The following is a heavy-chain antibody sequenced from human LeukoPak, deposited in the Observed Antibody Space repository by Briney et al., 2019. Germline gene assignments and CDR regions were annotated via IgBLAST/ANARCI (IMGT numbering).Heavy chain of an antibody. J-gene: IGHJ4*02. CDR3: ARDSRAFCGGDCYSPFDY. V-gene: IGHV3-21*01. CDR1: GFTFNTYA. CDR2: ISSSNTYI. D-gene: IGHD2-21*02. Sequence: GGSLRLSCASSGFTFNTYAMNWVRQAPGKGLEWVSSISSSNTYIYYAASVKGRFTISRDNAKNSLYLQMNSLRAEDTAVCYCARDSRAFCGGDCYSPFDYWGQGTLVTVSS.